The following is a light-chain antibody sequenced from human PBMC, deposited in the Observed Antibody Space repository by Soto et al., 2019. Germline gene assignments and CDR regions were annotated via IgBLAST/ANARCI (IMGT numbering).Light chain of an antibody. Sequence: EIEMTQSPATLSVSPGERATLSCRASQSVSSNLAWYQQKPGQAPRLLIYGASTRATDIPARFSGSGSGTEITLTISSLQSEDFAVYYCQQYNNWQTFGQGTKVEIK. CDR1: QSVSSN. CDR3: QQYNNWQT. CDR2: GAS. V-gene: IGKV3-15*01. J-gene: IGKJ1*01.